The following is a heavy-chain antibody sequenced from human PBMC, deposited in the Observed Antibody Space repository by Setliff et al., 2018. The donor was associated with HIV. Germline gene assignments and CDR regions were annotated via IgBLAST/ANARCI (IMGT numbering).Heavy chain of an antibody. D-gene: IGHD3-9*01. CDR1: GDSIRGYY. J-gene: IGHJ6*03. Sequence: SETLSLTCTVSGDSIRGYYWSWIRQPPGKGLEWMGYVFYTGFAAYNPSLKSRLTISVDTSKSQFSLRLTSVTAADTAIYYCARGVRGYGEIRYFFYYYYMDVWGKGTTVTVSS. V-gene: IGHV4-59*08. CDR2: VFYTGFA. CDR3: ARGVRGYGEIRYFFYYYYMDV.